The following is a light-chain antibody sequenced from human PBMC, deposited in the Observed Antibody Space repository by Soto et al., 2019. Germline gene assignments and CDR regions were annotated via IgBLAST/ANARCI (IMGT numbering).Light chain of an antibody. Sequence: EIVLTQSPATLSLSPGNRATLSCRASQSVSGYLAWYQQKPGQAPRLLIYDASNRATGIPARFSGSGYGTDFTLAITSQEHEEFAVYYCQQRSNWPSTSGGGTKVEI. CDR2: DAS. CDR1: QSVSGY. CDR3: QQRSNWPST. V-gene: IGKV3-11*01. J-gene: IGKJ4*01.